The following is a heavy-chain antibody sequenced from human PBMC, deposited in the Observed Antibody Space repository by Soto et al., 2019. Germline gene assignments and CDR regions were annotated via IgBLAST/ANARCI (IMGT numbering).Heavy chain of an antibody. CDR2: IYYSGST. J-gene: IGHJ4*02. Sequence: SETLSLTCPVSGGSISSSSYYWGWIRQPPGKGLEWIGSIYYSGSTYYNPSLKSRVTISVDTSKNQFSLKLSSVTAADTAVYYCGTGDSSGWHAVLFDYWGQGTLVTVSS. CDR3: GTGDSSGWHAVLFDY. D-gene: IGHD6-19*01. V-gene: IGHV4-39*01. CDR1: GGSISSSSYY.